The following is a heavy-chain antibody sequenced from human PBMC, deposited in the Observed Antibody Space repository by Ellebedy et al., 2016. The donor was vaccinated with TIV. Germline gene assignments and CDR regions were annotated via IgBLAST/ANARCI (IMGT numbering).Heavy chain of an antibody. CDR3: ATSKLYLDTSGYFDY. Sequence: AASVKVSCKGSGYTFTNHGITWVRQAPGQGLEWMGWISAYNGNTNYAQKLQGRVTMTTDTSTSTAYMELRSLRSDDTAVYYCATSKLYLDTSGYFDYWGQGTLVTVSS. V-gene: IGHV1-18*01. D-gene: IGHD3-22*01. CDR2: ISAYNGNT. CDR1: GYTFTNHG. J-gene: IGHJ4*02.